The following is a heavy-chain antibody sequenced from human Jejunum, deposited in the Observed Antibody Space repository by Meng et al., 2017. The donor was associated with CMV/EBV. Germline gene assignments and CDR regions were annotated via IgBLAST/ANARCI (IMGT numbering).Heavy chain of an antibody. CDR1: TLSLYW. D-gene: IGHD6-6*01. CDR2: INSDGYSI. V-gene: IGHV3-74*01. J-gene: IGHJ5*02. CDR3: ARDGEYSNSLPAKFDP. Sequence: TLSLYWMHWVRQTPGKGLVWVSRINSDGYSINYADSVKGRFTISRDNAKNTLYLQMNSLSAEDTAMYYCARDGEYSNSLPAKFDPWGQGTLVTVSS.